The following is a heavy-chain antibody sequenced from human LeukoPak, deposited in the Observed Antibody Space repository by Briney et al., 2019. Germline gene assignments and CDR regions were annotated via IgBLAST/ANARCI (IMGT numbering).Heavy chain of an antibody. CDR3: ARQFTVAGDY. Sequence: GASVKVSCKASGYTFTGYYIHWVRQAPGQGLEWMGWINPNSGGTNYAQKFQGRVTMTRDTSISTAYMELSRLRSDDTAVYFCARQFTVAGDYWGQGTLVTVSS. CDR1: GYTFTGYY. V-gene: IGHV1-2*02. D-gene: IGHD6-19*01. CDR2: INPNSGGT. J-gene: IGHJ4*02.